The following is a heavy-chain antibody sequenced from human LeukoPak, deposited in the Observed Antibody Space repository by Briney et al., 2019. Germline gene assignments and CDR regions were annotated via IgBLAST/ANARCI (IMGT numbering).Heavy chain of an antibody. J-gene: IGHJ3*02. CDR2: IYHSGST. CDR1: GGSISSGGYY. D-gene: IGHD6-19*01. CDR3: ARGSSGAGDAFDI. Sequence: PSETLSLTCTVSGGSISSGGYYWSWIRQPPGKGLEWIGSIYHSGSTYYNPSLKSRVTISVDTSKNQFSLKLSSVTAADTAVYYCARGSSGAGDAFDIWGQGTMVTVSS. V-gene: IGHV4-39*07.